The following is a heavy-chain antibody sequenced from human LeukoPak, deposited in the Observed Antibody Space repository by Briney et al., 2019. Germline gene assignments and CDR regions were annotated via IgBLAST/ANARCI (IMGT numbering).Heavy chain of an antibody. CDR1: GFTFNYYA. CDR3: ASDIVATSGDF. V-gene: IGHV3-11*01. D-gene: IGHD5-12*01. CDR2: ITSAGRAI. J-gene: IGHJ4*02. Sequence: GGSLRLSCAASGFTFNYYAMSWVRQAPGKGLEWVSYITSAGRAIYYADSVQGRFTISRDNARNSLYLQMNGLRAEDTAVYYCASDIVATSGDFWGQGTLVTVSS.